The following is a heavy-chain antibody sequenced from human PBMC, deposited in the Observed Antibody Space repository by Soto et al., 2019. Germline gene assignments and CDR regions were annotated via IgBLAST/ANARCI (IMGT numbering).Heavy chain of an antibody. Sequence: QVQLVQSGAEVKKPGSSVKVSCKASGGTFSSYAISWVRQAPGQGLEWMGGIIPIFGTANYAQKFQGRVTXXAXEXXSTAYMELSSLRSEDTAVYYCARSGNYYGSGRCDYWGQGTLVTVSS. J-gene: IGHJ4*02. D-gene: IGHD3-10*01. CDR3: ARSGNYYGSGRCDY. CDR1: GGTFSSYA. CDR2: IIPIFGTA. V-gene: IGHV1-69*12.